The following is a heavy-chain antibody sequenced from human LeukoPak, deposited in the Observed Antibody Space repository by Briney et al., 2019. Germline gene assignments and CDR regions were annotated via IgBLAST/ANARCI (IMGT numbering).Heavy chain of an antibody. CDR1: GFTFSSYE. D-gene: IGHD3-10*01. CDR2: VSSGGRTI. V-gene: IGHV3-48*03. J-gene: IGHJ4*02. CDR3: ARGHVPGSTRHWDF. Sequence: GGSLRLSCAASGFTFSSYEMNWVRQAPGKGLEWVSYVSSGGRTIYYADSVKGRFTISRDNAKNSLYLQMNSLRAEDTAVYFCARGHVPGSTRHWDFWGQGTLVTVSS.